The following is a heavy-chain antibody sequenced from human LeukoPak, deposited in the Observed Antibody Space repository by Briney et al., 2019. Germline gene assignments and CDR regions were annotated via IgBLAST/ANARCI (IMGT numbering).Heavy chain of an antibody. V-gene: IGHV1-2*02. J-gene: IGHJ4*02. Sequence: ASVKVSCKASGYTFTGYYMHWVRQAPGQGLEWMGWINPNSGGTNYAQKLQGRVTMTRDTSISTAYMELSRLRSGDTAVYYCARDESVLWFGELLYLFDYWGQGTLVTVSS. CDR1: GYTFTGYY. CDR2: INPNSGGT. D-gene: IGHD3-10*01. CDR3: ARDESVLWFGELLYLFDY.